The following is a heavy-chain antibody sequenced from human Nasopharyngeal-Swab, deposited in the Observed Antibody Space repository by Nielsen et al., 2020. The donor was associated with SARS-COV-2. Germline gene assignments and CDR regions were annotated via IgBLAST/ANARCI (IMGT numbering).Heavy chain of an antibody. CDR3: ARGIGEYYFDQ. CDR1: GFTFSSYS. D-gene: IGHD2-21*01. Sequence: GESLKISCAASGFTFSSYSMNWVRQAPGKGLEWVSYISSSSSTIYYADSVKGRFTISRDNAKNSLYLQMNSLRAEDTAVYYCARGIGEYYFDQWGQGTLVTVSS. CDR2: ISSSSSTI. J-gene: IGHJ4*02. V-gene: IGHV3-48*04.